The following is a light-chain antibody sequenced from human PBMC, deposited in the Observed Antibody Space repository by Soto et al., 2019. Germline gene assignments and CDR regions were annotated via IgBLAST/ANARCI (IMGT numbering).Light chain of an antibody. CDR3: QQYNRYSRT. CDR2: KAS. V-gene: IGKV1-5*03. CDR1: QSISSW. Sequence: DIQMTQSPSTLSASVGDRVTITCRASQSISSWLAWYQQKPGKAPKLLIYKASSLESGVPSRFSGSGSGTEFTLTISSLQPDDFATYYCQQYNRYSRTLGQGTKVDTK. J-gene: IGKJ1*01.